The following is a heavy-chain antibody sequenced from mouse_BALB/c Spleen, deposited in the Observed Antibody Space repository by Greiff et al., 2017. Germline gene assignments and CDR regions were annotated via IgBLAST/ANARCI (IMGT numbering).Heavy chain of an antibody. D-gene: IGHD4-1*01. CDR1: GYTFTSYW. Sequence: VQLQQPGAELVRPGASVKLSCKASGYTFTSYWINWVKQRPGQGLEWIGNIYPSDSYTNYNQKFKDKATLTVDKSSSTAYMQLSSPTSEDSAVYYCTLTGTKAMDYWGQGTSVTVSS. V-gene: IGHV1-69*02. J-gene: IGHJ4*01. CDR2: IYPSDSYT. CDR3: TLTGTKAMDY.